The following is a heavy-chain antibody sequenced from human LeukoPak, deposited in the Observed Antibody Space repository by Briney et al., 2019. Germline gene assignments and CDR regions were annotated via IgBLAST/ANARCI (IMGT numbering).Heavy chain of an antibody. D-gene: IGHD3-10*01. J-gene: IGHJ4*02. Sequence: SETLSLTCGVYGGPFSGYYWSWIRQPPGKGLEWIGEINHSGSTKYNPSLKSRVTISVDTSKNQFSLNLSSVTAADTAVYYCARGWPGGYFDYWGQGTLVTVSS. CDR1: GGPFSGYY. CDR2: INHSGST. V-gene: IGHV4-34*01. CDR3: ARGWPGGYFDY.